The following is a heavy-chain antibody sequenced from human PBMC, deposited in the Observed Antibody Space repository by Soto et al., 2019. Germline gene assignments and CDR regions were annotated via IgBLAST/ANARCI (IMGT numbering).Heavy chain of an antibody. CDR2: ISESGGST. J-gene: IGHJ6*02. V-gene: IGHV3-23*01. D-gene: IGHD4-17*01. CDR1: GFTFTTYA. Sequence: PGGSLRLSCAASGFTFTTYAMCWVRQAPGKGLEWVSVISESGGSTFYADSVKGRFIISRDNSKNTLYLQMNSLRVEDTAVYYCASRTRDYGMDVWGQGTTVTVSS. CDR3: ASRTRDYGMDV.